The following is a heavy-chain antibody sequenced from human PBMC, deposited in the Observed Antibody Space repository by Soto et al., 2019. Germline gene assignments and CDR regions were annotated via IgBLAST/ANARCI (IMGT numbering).Heavy chain of an antibody. CDR1: GGTFSSYA. V-gene: IGHV1-69*12. CDR3: ARGDSGGSSGYYYTGGDY. D-gene: IGHD3-22*01. CDR2: IIPIFGTA. J-gene: IGHJ4*02. Sequence: QVQLVQSGAEVKKPGSSVKVSCKASGGTFSSYAISWVRQAPGQGLEWMGGIIPIFGTADYAQKFQGRVTINADESPSTADKGVSSLRSADTAVYYGARGDSGGSSGYYYTGGDYWGQGTLVTVSS.